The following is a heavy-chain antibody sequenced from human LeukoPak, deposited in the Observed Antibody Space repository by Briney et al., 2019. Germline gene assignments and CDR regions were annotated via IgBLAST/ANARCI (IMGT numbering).Heavy chain of an antibody. CDR3: AKFHRFFRGGAFSVLDT. Sequence: SETLSLTCAVYGGSFSGYYWSWIRQPPGKGLEWIGEINHSGSTNYNPSLKSRVTISVDTSKNQFSLQLSSLPAADTPVYFCAKFHRFFRGGAFSVLDTWAQGTLVPVSS. V-gene: IGHV4-34*01. D-gene: IGHD2-15*01. J-gene: IGHJ5*02. CDR1: GGSFSGYY. CDR2: INHSGST.